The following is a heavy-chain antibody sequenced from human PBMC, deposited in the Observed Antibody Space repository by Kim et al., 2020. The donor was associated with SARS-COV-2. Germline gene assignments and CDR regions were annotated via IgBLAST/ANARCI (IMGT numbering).Heavy chain of an antibody. CDR2: INTNTGDP. J-gene: IGHJ4*02. CDR3: ARGDYDILTGDYSDNYFDF. Sequence: ASVKVSCKASGYIFTTHGLNWVRQAPGQGLEWMGWINTNTGDPTYAPAFTGRFVFSLDTSASTGYLQITSLKADDTAMYYCARGDYDILTGDYSDNYFDFWGQGTLVTVSS. D-gene: IGHD3-9*01. CDR1: GYIFTTHG. V-gene: IGHV7-4-1*02.